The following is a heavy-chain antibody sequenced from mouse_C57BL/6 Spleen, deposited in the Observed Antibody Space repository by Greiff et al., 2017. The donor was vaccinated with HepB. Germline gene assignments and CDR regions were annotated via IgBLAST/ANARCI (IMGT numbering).Heavy chain of an antibody. CDR1: GFSLTSYG. D-gene: IGHD1-1*01. Sequence: VQRVESGPGLVQPSQSLSITCTVSGFSLTSYGVHWVRQSPGKGLEWLGVIWSGGSTDYNAAFISRLSISKDNSKSQVFFKMNSLQADDTAIYYCARSNYGSSPHYYAMDYWGQGTSVTVSS. CDR3: ARSNYGSSPHYYAMDY. V-gene: IGHV2-2*01. J-gene: IGHJ4*01. CDR2: IWSGGST.